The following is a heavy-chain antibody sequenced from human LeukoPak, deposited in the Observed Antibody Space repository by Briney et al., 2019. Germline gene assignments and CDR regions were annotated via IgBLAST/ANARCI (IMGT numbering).Heavy chain of an antibody. Sequence: GGSLRLSCAASGFTFTEYWMNWVRQAPGKGLEWVASINQDGSEKYYVDSVKGRFTISRDNAKNSLYLQMNSLRAEDTAVYYCASIGRHYFDYWGRGTLVTVSS. CDR2: INQDGSEK. D-gene: IGHD1-26*01. CDR1: GFTFTEYW. V-gene: IGHV3-7*01. J-gene: IGHJ4*02. CDR3: ASIGRHYFDY.